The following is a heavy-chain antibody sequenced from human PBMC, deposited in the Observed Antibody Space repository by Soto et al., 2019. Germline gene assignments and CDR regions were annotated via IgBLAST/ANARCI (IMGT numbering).Heavy chain of an antibody. CDR2: INHSGST. J-gene: IGHJ4*02. CDR1: CGSFSGYY. D-gene: IGHD3-9*01. Sequence: VQLQQWGAGLLNPSETLSLTCAVYCGSFSGYYWCWIRQPPGNGLEWIGEINHSGSTHYNPSLQSRVTISADTYKNPFSRKLSSVTAADTDVYYWARGLLRHFDWLDYSGQGTLVTVAS. CDR3: ARGLLRHFDWLDY. V-gene: IGHV4-34*01.